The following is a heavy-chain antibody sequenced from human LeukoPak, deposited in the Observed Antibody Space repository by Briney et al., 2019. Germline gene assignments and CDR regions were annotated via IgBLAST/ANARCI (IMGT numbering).Heavy chain of an antibody. V-gene: IGHV1-46*01. D-gene: IGHD4-17*01. CDR3: ARSMTTVTPDDY. CDR1: GYTFTSYY. Sequence: ASVKVSCKASGYTFTSYYMHWFRQATGQGLEWMGIINPNGGSTTYAQKLQGRVTMTRDMSTSIFYMELSSLRSEDTAVYYCARSMTTVTPDDYWGQGSLVTVSS. J-gene: IGHJ4*02. CDR2: INPNGGST.